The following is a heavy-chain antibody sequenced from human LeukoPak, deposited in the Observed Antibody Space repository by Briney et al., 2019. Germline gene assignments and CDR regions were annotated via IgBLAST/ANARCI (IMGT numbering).Heavy chain of an antibody. CDR3: AKRGLYGTVPFYGMDV. CDR2: IGRTT. V-gene: IGHV3-23*01. J-gene: IGHJ6*02. CDR1: GFTFSSFS. D-gene: IGHD2-8*02. Sequence: GGSLRLSCAASGFTFSSFSMSWVRQAPGKGLEYVSGIGRTTYYAESVKGRFTISRDNSRNTLFLQMNSLRAEDTAVYYCAKRGLYGTVPFYGMDVWGQGTTVTVSS.